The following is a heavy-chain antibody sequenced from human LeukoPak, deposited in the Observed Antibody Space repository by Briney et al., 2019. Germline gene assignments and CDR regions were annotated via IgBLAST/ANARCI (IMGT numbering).Heavy chain of an antibody. CDR1: GGSFSGYY. Sequence: SETLSLTCAVYGGSFSGYYWSWIRQPPGKGLEWFGEINHSGSTNYNPSLKSRVTISVDTSKNQFSLKLSSVTAADTAVYYCARVDCSSTSFYKVDVWGKGTTVTVSS. V-gene: IGHV4-34*01. CDR3: ARVDCSSTSFYKVDV. J-gene: IGHJ6*04. D-gene: IGHD2-2*02. CDR2: INHSGST.